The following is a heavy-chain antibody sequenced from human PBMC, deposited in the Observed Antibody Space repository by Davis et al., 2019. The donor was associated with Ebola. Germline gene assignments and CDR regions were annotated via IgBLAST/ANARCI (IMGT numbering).Heavy chain of an antibody. CDR3: ARGVGATTGWFDP. V-gene: IGHV4-34*01. D-gene: IGHD1-26*01. J-gene: IGHJ5*02. CDR1: GGSFSGYY. Sequence: GSLRLSCAVYGGSFSGYYWSWIRQPPGKGLEWIGEINHSGNTNYSPSLKSRVTISVDTSKNQFSLKLSSVTAADTAVYYCARGVGATTGWFDPWGQGTLVTVSS. CDR2: INHSGNT.